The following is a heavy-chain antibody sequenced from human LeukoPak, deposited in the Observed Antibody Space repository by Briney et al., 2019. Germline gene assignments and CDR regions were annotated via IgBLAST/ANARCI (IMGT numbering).Heavy chain of an antibody. CDR2: INHSGST. D-gene: IGHD3-16*01. CDR1: GGSFSGYS. CDR3: ARGRLLMWFDP. Sequence: SETLSLTCAVYGGSFSGYSRSWIRQPPGKGLEWIGEINHSGSTNYNPSLKGRVTISVDTSKKQFSLKLSSVTAADTAVYYCARGRLLMWFDPWGQGTLVTVSS. J-gene: IGHJ5*02. V-gene: IGHV4-34*01.